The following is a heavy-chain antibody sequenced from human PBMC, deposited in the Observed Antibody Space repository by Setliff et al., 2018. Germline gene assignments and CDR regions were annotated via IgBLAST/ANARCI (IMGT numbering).Heavy chain of an antibody. CDR1: GGSISSDY. CDR2: IHNNGRI. V-gene: IGHV4-59*08. CDR3: ARHALSFDSAWDV. Sequence: PSETLSLTCTVSGGSISSDYWSWSRQHPGKGLEWIAYIHNNGRIKYNPALKSRVTISLDTSKNQFSLNLNSATAADTAVYYCARHALSFDSAWDVWGKGTTVTVSS. D-gene: IGHD3-9*01. J-gene: IGHJ6*04.